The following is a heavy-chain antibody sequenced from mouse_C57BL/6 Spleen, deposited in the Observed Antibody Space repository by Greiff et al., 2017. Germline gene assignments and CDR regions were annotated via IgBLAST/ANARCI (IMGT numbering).Heavy chain of an antibody. V-gene: IGHV1-59*01. D-gene: IGHD1-1*01. Sequence: VQLQQPGAELVRPGTSVKLSCKASGYTFTSYWMHWVKQRPGQGLEWSGVIDPSDSYTNYNQKFKSKATSTVDTASSTAYMQLSSLTSEDSEVYYCARVFTTGGFAYWGQGTLVTVSA. CDR2: IDPSDSYT. CDR1: GYTFTSYW. CDR3: ARVFTTGGFAY. J-gene: IGHJ3*01.